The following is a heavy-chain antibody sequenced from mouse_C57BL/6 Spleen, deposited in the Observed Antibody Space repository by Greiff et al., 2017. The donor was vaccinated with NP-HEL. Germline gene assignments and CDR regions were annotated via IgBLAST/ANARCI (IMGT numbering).Heavy chain of an antibody. Sequence: EVQLQQSGPVLVKPGASVKMSCKASGYTFTDYYMNWVKQSHGKSLEWIGVIHPYNGGTSYNKKFKGKATLTVDKSSSTAYMELNSLTSEDSGVYDGERGGTWGFAYWGKGTLVTVSA. CDR2: IHPYNGGT. V-gene: IGHV1-19*01. CDR1: GYTFTDYY. J-gene: IGHJ3*01. CDR3: ERGGTWGFAY.